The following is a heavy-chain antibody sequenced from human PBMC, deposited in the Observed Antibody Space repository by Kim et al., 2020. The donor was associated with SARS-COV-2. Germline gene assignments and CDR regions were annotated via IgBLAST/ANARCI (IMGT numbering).Heavy chain of an antibody. CDR2: ISYDGSNR. Sequence: GGSLRLSCEVSGFTLSNYAMHWVRQAPGKGLEWVAVISYDGSNRYYADSVKGRFTISRDNSENTLYLQMNSPRAEDTAVYYCARDGPYYYGSGSYRGPFDYWGQGTLVTVSS. J-gene: IGHJ4*02. CDR1: GFTLSNYA. V-gene: IGHV3-30-3*01. D-gene: IGHD3-10*01. CDR3: ARDGPYYYGSGSYRGPFDY.